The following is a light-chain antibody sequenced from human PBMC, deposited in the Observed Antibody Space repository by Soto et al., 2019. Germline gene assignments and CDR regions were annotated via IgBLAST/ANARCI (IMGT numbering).Light chain of an antibody. CDR3: QQYNNWPLT. CDR1: QSVSSN. CDR2: GAS. J-gene: IGKJ4*01. V-gene: IGKV3-15*01. Sequence: EVVMTQSPAALSVSLGDRATLSCRASQSVSSNLAWYQQKPGQGPRLLIYGASTRATGIPARFSGSGSGTEFTLTISSLQSEDFAVYSCQQYNNWPLTFGGGTTVDIK.